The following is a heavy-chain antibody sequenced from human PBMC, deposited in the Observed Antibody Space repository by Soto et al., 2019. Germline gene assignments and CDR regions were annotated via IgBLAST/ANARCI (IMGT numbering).Heavy chain of an antibody. CDR2: INPSGGST. D-gene: IGHD6-6*01. CDR3: ARGGIAARPLVAFDI. V-gene: IGHV1-46*03. CDR1: GYTFTSYY. Sequence: QVQLVQSGAEVKKPGASVKVSCKASGYTFTSYYMHWVRQAPGQGLEWMGIINPSGGSTGYAQKFQGRVTMTRDTSTSTVYMELSSLRSEDTAVYYCARGGIAARPLVAFDIWGQGTMVTVSS. J-gene: IGHJ3*02.